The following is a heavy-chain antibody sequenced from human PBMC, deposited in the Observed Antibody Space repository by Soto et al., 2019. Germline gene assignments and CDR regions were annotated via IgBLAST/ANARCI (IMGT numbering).Heavy chain of an antibody. CDR3: VTDTRGS. D-gene: IGHD3-3*01. CDR1: GFTFFNAW. Sequence: GGSLRLSCATSGFTFFNAWLSWVRQAPGKGPEWVGRIKSKNDGETTDYAAPVKGRFTISRDDSINTLYLQMNSLKTDDTAVYYCVTDTRGSWGQGTPVTVSS. J-gene: IGHJ5*02. CDR2: IKSKNDGETT. V-gene: IGHV3-15*07.